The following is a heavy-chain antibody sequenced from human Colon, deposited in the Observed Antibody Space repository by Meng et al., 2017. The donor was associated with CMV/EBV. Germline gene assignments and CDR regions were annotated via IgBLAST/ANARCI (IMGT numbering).Heavy chain of an antibody. D-gene: IGHD2-21*01. CDR3: ARDLEIPNGGFDL. Sequence: GGSLRLSCAASGFTFSNYAMSWVRQAPGKGLEWVSLIYRGGTSRDYMDSVKGRFTISRDNSKNTLYLQMNSLRAEDTAVYYCARDLEIPNGGFDLWGQGTPVTVSS. V-gene: IGHV3-23*03. CDR1: GFTFSNYA. J-gene: IGHJ5*02. CDR2: IYRGGTSR.